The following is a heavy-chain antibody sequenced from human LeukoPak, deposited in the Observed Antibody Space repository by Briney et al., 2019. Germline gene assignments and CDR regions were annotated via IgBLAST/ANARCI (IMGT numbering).Heavy chain of an antibody. CDR3: ATLTRYHSDGYTSRGYNDF. J-gene: IGHJ4*02. V-gene: IGHV1-2*02. D-gene: IGHD5-24*01. Sequence: GASVKVSCKASGYTFTAYNMHWVRQAPGQGLEWMGRISPNSGGTDYSQKLQGRFTMTRDTSISTAYMEVSSLRSDDTAVYYCATLTRYHSDGYTSRGYNDFWGQGTLVTVSS. CDR1: GYTFTAYN. CDR2: ISPNSGGT.